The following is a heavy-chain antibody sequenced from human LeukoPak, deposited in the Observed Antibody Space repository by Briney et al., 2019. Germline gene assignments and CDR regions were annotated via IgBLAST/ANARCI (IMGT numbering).Heavy chain of an antibody. J-gene: IGHJ4*02. CDR1: GCTFSSYA. D-gene: IGHD3-9*01. V-gene: IGHV1-69*05. Sequence: SVKLSCKASGCTFSSYAISWVRQAPGQGLEWMGRIIPIFGTTNYAHNFQGRFTITTDKSKNSLYMQLSSLRAEDTAVYYCARAQVTYYDILTGYPFDYWGQGTLVTVSS. CDR3: ARAQVTYYDILTGYPFDY. CDR2: IIPIFGTT.